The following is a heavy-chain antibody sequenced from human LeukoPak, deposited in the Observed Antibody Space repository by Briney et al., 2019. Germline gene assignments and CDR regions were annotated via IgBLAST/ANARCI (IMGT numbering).Heavy chain of an antibody. CDR1: GGTYISYA. D-gene: IGHD2-2*01. CDR2: IIPIFGTA. CDR3: ARVRIVVVPAAILAVAAGAFDI. Sequence: GASVKVSCKASGGTYISYAISWVRQAPGQGLEWMGGIIPIFGTANYAQKFQGRVTITADESTSTAYMELSSLRSEDTAVYYCARVRIVVVPAAILAVAAGAFDIWGQGTMVTVSS. J-gene: IGHJ3*02. V-gene: IGHV1-69*13.